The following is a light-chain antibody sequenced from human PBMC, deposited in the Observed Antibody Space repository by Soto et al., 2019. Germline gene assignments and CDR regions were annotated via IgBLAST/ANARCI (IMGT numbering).Light chain of an antibody. V-gene: IGKV1-8*01. CDR3: QQYYSYLYT. CDR2: AAS. Sequence: AIRMTQSPSSFSASTGDRVTITCRASQGISSYLAWYQQKPGKAPKLLIYAASTLQSGVPSRFSGSGSGTDFNLTISCLQSEDFATYYCQQYYSYLYTFGQGTKLEIK. CDR1: QGISSY. J-gene: IGKJ2*01.